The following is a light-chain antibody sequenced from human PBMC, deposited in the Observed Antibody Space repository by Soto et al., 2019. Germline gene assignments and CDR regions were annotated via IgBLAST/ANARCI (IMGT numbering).Light chain of an antibody. CDR1: SSDIGGYNY. CDR2: DVN. CDR3: SSYTTTSTLV. J-gene: IGLJ2*01. Sequence: QSVLTQPASVSGSPGQSITIPCTGTSSDIGGYNYVSWYQQHPGKAPKLMIYDVNNRPSGVSNRFSGSKSGNTASLTISGLQAEDEDDYYCSSYTTTSTLVFGGGTKVTVL. V-gene: IGLV2-14*01.